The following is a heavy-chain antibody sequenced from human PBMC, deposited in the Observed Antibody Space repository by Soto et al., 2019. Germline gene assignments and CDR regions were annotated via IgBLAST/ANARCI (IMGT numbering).Heavy chain of an antibody. V-gene: IGHV1-2*04. CDR2: INPKSGGT. CDR3: ARGDSTDCSNGVCSFFYNHDMDV. CDR1: GYSFTDYH. D-gene: IGHD2-8*01. J-gene: IGHJ6*02. Sequence: GASVKVSCKASGYSFTDYHIHWVRQAPGQGLEWLGRINPKSGGTSTAQKFQGWVTMTTDTSISTASMELTRLTSDDTAIYYCARGDSTDCSNGVCSFFYNHDMDVWGQGATVTVSS.